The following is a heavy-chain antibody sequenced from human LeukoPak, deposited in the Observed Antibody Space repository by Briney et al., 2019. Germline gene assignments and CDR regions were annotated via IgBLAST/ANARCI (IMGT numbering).Heavy chain of an antibody. CDR2: IIPIFGTA. CDR3: ARDRGYSYGNDY. CDR1: GGTFSSYA. V-gene: IGHV1-69*05. D-gene: IGHD5-18*01. J-gene: IGHJ4*02. Sequence: ASVKVSCKASGGTFSSYAISWVRQAPGQGLEWMGGIIPIFGTANYAQKFQGRVTITTDESTSTAYMELSSLRSEDTAVYYCARDRGYSYGNDYWGQGTLVTVSS.